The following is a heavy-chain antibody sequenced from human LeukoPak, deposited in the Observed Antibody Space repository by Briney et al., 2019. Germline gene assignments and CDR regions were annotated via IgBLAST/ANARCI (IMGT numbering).Heavy chain of an antibody. V-gene: IGHV3-23*01. D-gene: IGHD3-9*01. J-gene: IGHJ4*02. CDR1: GFTFSSYA. Sequence: PGGSLRLSCAASGFTFSSYAMSWVRQAPGKGLEWVSAISGSGGSTYYADSVKGRFTISRDNAKNSLYLQMNSLRAEDTALYYCARHEGGDILTGYSLDYWGQGTLVTVSS. CDR2: ISGSGGST. CDR3: ARHEGGDILTGYSLDY.